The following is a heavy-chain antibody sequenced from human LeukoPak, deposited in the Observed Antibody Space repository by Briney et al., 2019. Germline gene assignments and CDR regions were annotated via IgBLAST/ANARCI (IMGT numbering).Heavy chain of an antibody. J-gene: IGHJ4*02. Sequence: GGSLRLSCAASGFSFSSYAMHWVRQAPGKGLEWVSTITTSDGNTYYADSVKGRFTVSRDNSKNTLFLQMNSLRAEDTAVYYCAKDGGLWVSAHWGDSWGRGTLVTVSS. D-gene: IGHD7-27*01. CDR3: AKDGGLWVSAHWGDS. CDR2: ITTSDGNT. CDR1: GFSFSSYA. V-gene: IGHV3-23*01.